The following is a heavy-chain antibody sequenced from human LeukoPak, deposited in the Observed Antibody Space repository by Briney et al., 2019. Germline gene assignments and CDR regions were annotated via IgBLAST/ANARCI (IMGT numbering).Heavy chain of an antibody. J-gene: IGHJ4*02. CDR2: IYPGDSDT. V-gene: IGHV5-51*01. CDR3: ARLRWDYYDSSVWGGLDY. D-gene: IGHD3-22*01. CDR1: GYSFTSYW. Sequence: GESLKISCKGSGYSFTSYWIGWVRQMPGKGLEWMGIIYPGDSDTRYSPSFQGQVTISADKSISTAYLQWSSLKASDTAKYYCARLRWDYYDSSVWGGLDYWGQGTLVTASS.